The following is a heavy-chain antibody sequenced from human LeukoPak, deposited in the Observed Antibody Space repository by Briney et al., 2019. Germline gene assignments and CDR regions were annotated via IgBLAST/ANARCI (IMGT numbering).Heavy chain of an antibody. CDR1: GYTFTGYY. J-gene: IGHJ4*02. CDR2: INPNSGGT. Sequence: GASVKVSCKASGYTFTGYYMHWVRQAPGQGLEWMGWINPNSGGTNYAQKFQGRVTMTRDTSISTAYMELSRLRSDDTAVYYCARIQPQIAAAFDYWGQGTLVTVSS. CDR3: ARIQPQIAAAFDY. D-gene: IGHD6-13*01. V-gene: IGHV1-2*02.